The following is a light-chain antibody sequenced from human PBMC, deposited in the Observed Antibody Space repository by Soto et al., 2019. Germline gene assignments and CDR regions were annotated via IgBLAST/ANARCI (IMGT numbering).Light chain of an antibody. Sequence: EIVMTQSPGTLSVSPGERATVSCRASQSVSSNLAWYQQKPGQAPRLLIYGASTRATGIPARFSGSGSGTEFTLSISSLQSEDFAVYYCQQYNNWPRTFGGGTKVEIK. V-gene: IGKV3-15*01. CDR1: QSVSSN. J-gene: IGKJ4*01. CDR3: QQYNNWPRT. CDR2: GAS.